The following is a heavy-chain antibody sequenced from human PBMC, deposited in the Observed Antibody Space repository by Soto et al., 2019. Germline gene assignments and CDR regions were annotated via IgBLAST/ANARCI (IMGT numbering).Heavy chain of an antibody. CDR1: GYTLSESS. J-gene: IGHJ4*02. V-gene: IGHV1-24*01. Sequence: QVQLVQSGAEVKKPGSSVKVACKITGYTLSESSIHWVRQAPGQGPEWMGGLDPEDGETIYAQKFRGRVTMTEDTSTDTSYLEVSGLRSEDTAVYYCTTMRSRAQPRRGHSSGRYRDFQEFDHWGLGTLVTVSS. CDR2: LDPEDGET. CDR3: TTMRSRAQPRRGHSSGRYRDFQEFDH. D-gene: IGHD6-19*01.